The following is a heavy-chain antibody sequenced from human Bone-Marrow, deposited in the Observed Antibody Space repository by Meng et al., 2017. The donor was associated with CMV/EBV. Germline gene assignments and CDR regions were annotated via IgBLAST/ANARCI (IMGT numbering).Heavy chain of an antibody. J-gene: IGHJ6*01. Sequence: GGSLRLSCVASGFTFSDHYMKWVRQAPGKGPEWVGLIRSEVNSYTTEYAASVKGRFIISRDDSKNSLYLKMNNLKTEDTAVHYCARVSWHFPPARGYSFYAMDVWAQGTMVTFYS. D-gene: IGHD2-21*01. CDR2: IRSEVNSYTT. V-gene: IGHV3-72*01. CDR1: GFTFSDHY. CDR3: ARVSWHFPPARGYSFYAMDV.